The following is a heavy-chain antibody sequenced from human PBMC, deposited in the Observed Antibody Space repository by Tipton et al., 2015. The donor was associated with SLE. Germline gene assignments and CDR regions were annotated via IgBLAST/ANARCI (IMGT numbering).Heavy chain of an antibody. CDR2: ISSGASAI. CDR3: ARGALGAYYFDF. J-gene: IGHJ4*02. CDR1: GFTFSSYE. V-gene: IGHV3-48*03. Sequence: SLRLSCAASGFTFSSYEMNWVRQAPGKGLEWVSYISSGASAIYYADSVKGRYTISRDNAKSSLFLQMNSMRAEDTAVYYCARGALGAYYFDFWGQGTRVTVSS. D-gene: IGHD3-16*01.